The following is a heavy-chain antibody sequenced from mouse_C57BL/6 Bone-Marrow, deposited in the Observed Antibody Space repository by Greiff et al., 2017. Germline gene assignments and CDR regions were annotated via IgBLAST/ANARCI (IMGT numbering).Heavy chain of an antibody. CDR2: IYPGDGDT. CDR1: GYAFSSSW. CDR3: AKEPKPSTVPGYYYAMDY. J-gene: IGHJ4*01. D-gene: IGHD1-1*01. V-gene: IGHV1-82*01. Sequence: QVQLHQSGPELVKPGASVKISCQASGYAFSSSWMNWVKQRPGKGLEWIGRIYPGDGDTNYNGTFKGKATLTADKSASTAYMHLSGLTSEDSAVYFCAKEPKPSTVPGYYYAMDYWGQGASVTVAS.